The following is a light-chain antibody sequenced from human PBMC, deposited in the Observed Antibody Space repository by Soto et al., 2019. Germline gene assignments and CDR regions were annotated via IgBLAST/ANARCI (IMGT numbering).Light chain of an antibody. Sequence: DIQMTQSPSSLSASVGDRVTITCRASQGISNYLAWYQQIPGKVPKLLISAASTLQSGVPSRFSGSGSGTDFTLTISSLQPEDVATYYWQKYTNGPAVGGGTKVEIK. CDR1: QGISNY. V-gene: IGKV1-27*01. CDR2: AAS. J-gene: IGKJ4*01. CDR3: QKYTNGPA.